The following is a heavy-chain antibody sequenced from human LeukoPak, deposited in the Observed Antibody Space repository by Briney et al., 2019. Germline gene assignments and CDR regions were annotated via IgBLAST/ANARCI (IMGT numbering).Heavy chain of an antibody. D-gene: IGHD3-22*01. Sequence: KPSETLSLTCTVSGGSISSYYWSWIRQPPGKGLEWIGYIYFSGSTNYNPSLKSRLTISVDTSNNQVSLRLNSVTAGDTAVYFCARSSGYPPYYYYGMDVWGQGTTVSVAS. J-gene: IGHJ6*02. CDR2: IYFSGST. CDR3: ARSSGYPPYYYYGMDV. CDR1: GGSISSYY. V-gene: IGHV4-59*01.